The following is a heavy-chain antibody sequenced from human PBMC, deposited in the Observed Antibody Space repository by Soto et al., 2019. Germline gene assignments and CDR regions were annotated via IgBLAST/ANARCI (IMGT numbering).Heavy chain of an antibody. Sequence: QVQLQESGPGLVKPSQTLSLTCTVSGGSISSAAYYWSWIRHHPGKGLEWIGNIPHSGSTYYNPSLKSRVIISVDTSKNQFSLSLTSVTAADTAVYYCAREYTYGSNFFDCWGQGALVTVSS. CDR3: AREYTYGSNFFDC. V-gene: IGHV4-31*03. J-gene: IGHJ4*02. CDR1: GGSISSAAYY. CDR2: IPHSGST. D-gene: IGHD5-18*01.